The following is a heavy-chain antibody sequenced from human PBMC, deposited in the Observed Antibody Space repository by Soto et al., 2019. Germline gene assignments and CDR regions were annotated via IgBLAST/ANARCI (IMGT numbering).Heavy chain of an antibody. CDR2: ISAYNGNT. V-gene: IGHV1-18*01. CDR1: GYTFTSYG. J-gene: IGHJ6*02. CDR3: PRDTYYDFWSGYYSYYGMDV. D-gene: IGHD3-3*01. Sequence: ASVKVSCKASGYTFTSYGISWVRQAPGQGLEWMGWISAYNGNTNYAQKLQGRVTMTTDTSTSTAYMELRSLRSDDTAVYYCPRDTYYDFWSGYYSYYGMDVWGQGPTVTVSS.